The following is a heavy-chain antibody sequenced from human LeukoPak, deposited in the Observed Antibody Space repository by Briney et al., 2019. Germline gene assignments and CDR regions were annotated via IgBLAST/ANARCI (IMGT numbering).Heavy chain of an antibody. CDR2: FYDSGNT. CDR1: GGSISGHH. J-gene: IGHJ3*02. CDR3: ARLLRPGGRTGDAFDI. D-gene: IGHD1-26*01. V-gene: IGHV4-59*08. Sequence: PSETLSLTCTVSGGSISGHHWTWTRQPPGTGLEWIGYFYDSGNTNYNPSLKSRVTISIDMSNNQFSLRMSSVTAADTAMYYCARLLRPGGRTGDAFDIWGQGTMVTVSS.